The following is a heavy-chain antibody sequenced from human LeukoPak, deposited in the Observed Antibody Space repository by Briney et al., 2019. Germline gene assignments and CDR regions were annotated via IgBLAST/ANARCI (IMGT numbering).Heavy chain of an antibody. CDR1: GFTFSSYG. J-gene: IGHJ6*02. Sequence: GRSLRLSCAASGFTFSSYGMHWGRQAPGKGLGWVAVIWYDGSNKYYADSVKGRFTISRDNSKNTLYLQMNSLRAEDTAVYYCARDFSSFCGMDVWGQGTTVTVSS. CDR3: ARDFSSFCGMDV. D-gene: IGHD2/OR15-2a*01. CDR2: IWYDGSNK. V-gene: IGHV3-33*01.